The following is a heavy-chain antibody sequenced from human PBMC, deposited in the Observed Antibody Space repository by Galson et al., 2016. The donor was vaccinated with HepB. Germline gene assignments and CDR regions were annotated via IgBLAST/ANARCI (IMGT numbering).Heavy chain of an antibody. D-gene: IGHD1-14*01. V-gene: IGHV3-23*01. CDR2: TSGTGTDT. J-gene: IGHJ4*02. CDR1: GFTFSSYA. Sequence: SLRLSCAASGFTFSSYAMAWVRQAPGKGLEWVSGTSGTGTDTYYADSVKGRCTISRDNSKNTLYLQLRSLSPEDTAVYYCAKALAAITGELADWGQGTLLVVSS. CDR3: AKALAAITGELAD.